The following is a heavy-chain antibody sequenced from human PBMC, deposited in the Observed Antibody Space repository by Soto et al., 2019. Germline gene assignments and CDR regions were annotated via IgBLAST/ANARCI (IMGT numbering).Heavy chain of an antibody. D-gene: IGHD6-19*01. V-gene: IGHV3-23*01. J-gene: IGHJ4*02. Sequence: GGSLRLSCAASGFTFSSYAMSWVRQAPGKGLEWVSAISDSGGSTYYADSVKGRFTISRDNSKNTLYLQMNSLRAEDTAVYYCAKDSVKWLYKDFDYWGQGTLVTVSS. CDR1: GFTFSSYA. CDR3: AKDSVKWLYKDFDY. CDR2: ISDSGGST.